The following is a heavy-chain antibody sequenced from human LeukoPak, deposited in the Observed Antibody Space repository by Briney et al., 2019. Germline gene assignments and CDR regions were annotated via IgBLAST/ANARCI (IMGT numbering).Heavy chain of an antibody. CDR1: GFTFSSYS. J-gene: IGHJ3*02. CDR3: ARGGGLNAFDI. CDR2: INSDGSST. D-gene: IGHD2-15*01. Sequence: TGGSLRLSCAASGFTFSSYSMNWVRQAPGKGLEWVSRINSDGSSTSYADSVKGRFTISRDNAKNTLYLQMNSLRAEDTAVYYCARGGGLNAFDIWGQGTMVTVSS. V-gene: IGHV3-74*01.